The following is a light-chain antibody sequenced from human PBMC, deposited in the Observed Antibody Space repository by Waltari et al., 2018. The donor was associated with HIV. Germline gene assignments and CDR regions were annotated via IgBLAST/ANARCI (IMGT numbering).Light chain of an antibody. Sequence: QSALTQPASVSGSPGQSITVACTGTSSAIGAYEYVSWFQQHPDKAPKLIIYEVYNRPSGISNRFSASKSGNTASLTISGLQAEDEADYYCISYTRNNTYVFGTGTKVTVL. V-gene: IGLV2-14*01. CDR3: ISYTRNNTYV. J-gene: IGLJ1*01. CDR2: EVY. CDR1: SSAIGAYEY.